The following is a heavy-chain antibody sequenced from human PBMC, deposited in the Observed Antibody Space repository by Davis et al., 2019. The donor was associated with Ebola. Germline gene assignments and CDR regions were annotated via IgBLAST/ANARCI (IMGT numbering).Heavy chain of an antibody. CDR3: ARGHYGSHFDF. Sequence: SETLSLTCAVYGGSFSGYYWSWIRRPPGKGLEWIGYIYYSGTTNYNPSLKSRVTLSVDTSKNQFSLNLTSVTAADTAVYYCARGHYGSHFDFWGQGTLVTVSS. CDR2: IYYSGTT. D-gene: IGHD3-10*01. CDR1: GGSFSGYY. J-gene: IGHJ4*02. V-gene: IGHV4-59*01.